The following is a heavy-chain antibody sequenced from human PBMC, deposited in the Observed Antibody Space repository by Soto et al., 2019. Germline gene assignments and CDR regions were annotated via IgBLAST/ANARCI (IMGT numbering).Heavy chain of an antibody. CDR1: GFTFDDYA. CDR2: ISWNSGSI. D-gene: IGHD4-17*01. CDR3: AKDPAPAFYGDYYFDY. Sequence: GGSLRLSCAASGFTFDDYAMHWVRQAPGKGLEWVSGISWNSGSIGYADSVKGRFTISRDNAKNSLYLQMNSLRAEDTALYYCAKDPAPAFYGDYYFDYWGQGTLVTVSS. J-gene: IGHJ4*02. V-gene: IGHV3-9*01.